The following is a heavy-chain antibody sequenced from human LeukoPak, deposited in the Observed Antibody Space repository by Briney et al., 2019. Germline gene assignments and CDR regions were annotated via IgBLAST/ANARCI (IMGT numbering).Heavy chain of an antibody. J-gene: IGHJ4*02. CDR2: IYSDNT. V-gene: IGHV3-53*01. CDR1: GFTVSSSS. CDR3: ARRAGAYSHPYDY. Sequence: PGGSLRLSCTVSGFTVSSSSMSWVRQAPGKGLEWVSFIYSDNTHYSDSVKGRFTISRDNSKNTLYLQMNSLSAEDTAVYYCARRAGAYSHPYDYWGQGTLVTVSS. D-gene: IGHD4/OR15-4a*01.